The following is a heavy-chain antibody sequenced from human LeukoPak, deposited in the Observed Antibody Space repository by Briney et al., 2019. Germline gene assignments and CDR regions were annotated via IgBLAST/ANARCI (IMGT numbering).Heavy chain of an antibody. CDR1: GFTFSSYG. CDR3: AKGGLQRWPQCPLY. V-gene: IGHV3-30*02. J-gene: IGHJ4*02. D-gene: IGHD5-24*01. Sequence: GGSLRLSCAASGFTFSSYGMHWVRQAPGKGLEWVAFIRYDGSNEYYADSVKGRFTFSRDNSENTLYLQMNSLRPEDTAVYYCAKGGLQRWPQCPLYWGQGTLVTVSS. CDR2: IRYDGSNE.